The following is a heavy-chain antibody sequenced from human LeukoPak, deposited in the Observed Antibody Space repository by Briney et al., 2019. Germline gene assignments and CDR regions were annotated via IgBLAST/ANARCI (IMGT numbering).Heavy chain of an antibody. CDR2: ISNNGNII. V-gene: IGHV3-11*01. J-gene: IGHJ6*02. CDR3: ARVDV. CDR1: GFIFSDYY. Sequence: GGSLRLSCAASGFIFSDYYMNWIRQAPGKGLEWVSSISNNGNIIYYADSVKGRFTTSRDNAKKSLYLQMNSLRAEDTAVYYCARVDVWGQGTTVTVSS.